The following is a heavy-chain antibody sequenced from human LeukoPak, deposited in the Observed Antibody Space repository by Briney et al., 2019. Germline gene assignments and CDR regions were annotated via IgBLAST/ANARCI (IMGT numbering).Heavy chain of an antibody. D-gene: IGHD4-23*01. J-gene: IGHJ4*02. CDR1: GVSVSSHY. Sequence: PSETLSLTCTVSGVSVSSHYWSWIRQPPGKGLEWIGYIYSSGGTNYNPSLKSRVTISLDTSKNQFSLKLSSVTAADTAVYYCARGGGNEFDYWGQGTLVAVSS. CDR2: IYSSGGT. V-gene: IGHV4-59*02. CDR3: ARGGGNEFDY.